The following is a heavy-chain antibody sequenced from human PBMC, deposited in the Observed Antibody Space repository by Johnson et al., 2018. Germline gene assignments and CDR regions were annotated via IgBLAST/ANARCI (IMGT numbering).Heavy chain of an antibody. CDR3: VRSLGYYYNMDV. V-gene: IGHV3-21*01. CDR1: GFTFSSYG. Sequence: QLVQSGGGVLQPGRSLTLSCAASGFTFSSYGMHWVRQAPGKGLEWVSSISSSSTYMYYTDSVKGRFTISRDNAKKSLYPQMNTLRAGDTAVYYCVRSLGYYYNMDVWGQGNTVTVSS. J-gene: IGHJ6*02. CDR2: ISSSSTYM.